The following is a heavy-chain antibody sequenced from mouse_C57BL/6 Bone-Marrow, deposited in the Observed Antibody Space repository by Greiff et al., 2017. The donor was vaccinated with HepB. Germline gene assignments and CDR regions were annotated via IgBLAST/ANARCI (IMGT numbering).Heavy chain of an antibody. CDR1: GFTFSSYG. CDR3: AVLRYNY. V-gene: IGHV5-6*01. J-gene: IGHJ2*01. Sequence: EVKLMESGGDLVKPGGFLKLSCAASGFTFSSYGMSWVRQTPDKRLEWVATISSGGSYTYYPDSVKGRFTISRDNAKNTLYLQMSSLKSEDTAMYYCAVLRYNYWGQGTTLTVSS. D-gene: IGHD1-1*01. CDR2: ISSGGSYT.